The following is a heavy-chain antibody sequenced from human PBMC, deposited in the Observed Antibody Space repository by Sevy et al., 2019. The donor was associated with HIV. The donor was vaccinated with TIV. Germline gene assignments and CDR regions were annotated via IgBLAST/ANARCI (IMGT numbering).Heavy chain of an antibody. CDR1: GYSISSGYY. Sequence: SETLSLTCAVSGYSISSGYYWGWIRQAPGKGLDWIGSIYHSGSTYYNPSLKSRLTISVDTSKNQFSLTLSSVTAADTAVYYCARDLGYFTSTSCYPRGYFDYWGQGTLVTVSS. J-gene: IGHJ4*02. V-gene: IGHV4-38-2*02. D-gene: IGHD2-2*01. CDR2: IYHSGST. CDR3: ARDLGYFTSTSCYPRGYFDY.